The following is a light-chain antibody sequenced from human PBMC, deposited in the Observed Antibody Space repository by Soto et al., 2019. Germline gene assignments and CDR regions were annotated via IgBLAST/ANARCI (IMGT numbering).Light chain of an antibody. CDR3: GTWDSSLNVWV. CDR1: SSNVGHES. Sequence: QSVLTQPPSVSAAPRQTVTISCSGSSSNVGHESVSWYQSLPGTAPKLLIYDDYKRPSGIPDRFSASKSGTSATLAITGLEAGAEDDSYCGTWDSSLNVWVFGGGTKLTVL. CDR2: DDY. J-gene: IGLJ3*02. V-gene: IGLV1-51*01.